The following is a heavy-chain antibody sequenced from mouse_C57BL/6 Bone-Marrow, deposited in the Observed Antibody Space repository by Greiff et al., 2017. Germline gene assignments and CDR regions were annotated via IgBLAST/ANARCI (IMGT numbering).Heavy chain of an antibody. J-gene: IGHJ3*01. D-gene: IGHD2-1*01. CDR1: GYTFTDYE. Sequence: VQLQQSGAELVRPGASVTLSCKASGYTFTDYEMHWVKQTPVHGLEWIGAIDPETGGTAYNQKFKGKAILTADKSSSTAYMELRSLTSEDSAVYYCTSKEYGNWFAYWGQGTLVTVSA. V-gene: IGHV1-15*01. CDR3: TSKEYGNWFAY. CDR2: IDPETGGT.